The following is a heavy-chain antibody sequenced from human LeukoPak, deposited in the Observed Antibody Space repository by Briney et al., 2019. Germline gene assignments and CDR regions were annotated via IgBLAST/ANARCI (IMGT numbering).Heavy chain of an antibody. CDR3: TRGRLLWFGEPGGYWFDP. CDR1: GYTFTGYY. CDR2: MNPNSGNT. Sequence: ASVKVSCKASGYTFTGYYMHWVRQATGQGLEWMGWMNPNSGNTFYAQKFQGRVTMTRNTSISTAYMELSSLRSEDTAVYYCTRGRLLWFGEPGGYWFDPWGQGTLVTVSS. V-gene: IGHV1-8*02. D-gene: IGHD3-10*01. J-gene: IGHJ5*02.